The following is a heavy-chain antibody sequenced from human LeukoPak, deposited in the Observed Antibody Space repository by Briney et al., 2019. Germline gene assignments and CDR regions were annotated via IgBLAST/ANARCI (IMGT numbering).Heavy chain of an antibody. CDR2: ISYDGSNK. J-gene: IGHJ4*02. V-gene: IGHV3-30-3*01. D-gene: IGHD5-18*01. CDR3: VRELQLWSLGY. Sequence: GGSLRLSCAASGFTFSSYAMHWVRQSPGKGLEWVAVISYDGSNKYYADSVKGRFTISRDNSKNTLYLRMNSLRAEDTAVYYCVRELQLWSLGYWGQGTLVTVPS. CDR1: GFTFSSYA.